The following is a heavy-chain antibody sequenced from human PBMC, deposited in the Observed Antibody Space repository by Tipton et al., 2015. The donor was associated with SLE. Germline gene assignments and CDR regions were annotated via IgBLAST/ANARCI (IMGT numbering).Heavy chain of an antibody. D-gene: IGHD3-10*01. Sequence: TLSLTCTVSGGSISSHYWSWIRQPPGKGLEWIGYIYYSGDTSYNPSLKSRVTISVDTSKTQFSLKLSSVTAADTAVYYCARGIRLCFDYWGQGTLVTVSS. CDR2: IYYSGDT. J-gene: IGHJ4*02. CDR3: ARGIRLCFDY. V-gene: IGHV4-59*08. CDR1: GGSISSHY.